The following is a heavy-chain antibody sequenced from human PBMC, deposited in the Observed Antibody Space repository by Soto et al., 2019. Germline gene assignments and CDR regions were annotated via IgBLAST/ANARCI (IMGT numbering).Heavy chain of an antibody. J-gene: IGHJ6*02. CDR1: RYSFNSHW. D-gene: IGHD4-17*01. CDR2: IYPGDSDT. Sequence: PGESLQISRKGSRYSFNSHWGGWVSQMHGKGLEWMGIIYPGDSDTRYSPSFQGQVTISADKSISTAYLQWSSLKASDTAMYYCARGWGDGDYDYFYGMDVWGQGTTVTVSS. V-gene: IGHV5-51*01. CDR3: ARGWGDGDYDYFYGMDV.